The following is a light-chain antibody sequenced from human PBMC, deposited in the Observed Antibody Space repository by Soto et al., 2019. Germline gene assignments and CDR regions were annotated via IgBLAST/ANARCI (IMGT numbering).Light chain of an antibody. CDR3: CSYAGSYSYV. Sequence: QSALTQPRSVSGSPGQSVSISCTGARSDVGGYDYVSWYQQHPDEAPKVIIYDVIKRPSGVPDRFSGSKSGNTASLTISGLQSDDEADYYCCSYAGSYSYVFGPGTKLTV. J-gene: IGLJ1*01. V-gene: IGLV2-11*01. CDR2: DVI. CDR1: RSDVGGYDY.